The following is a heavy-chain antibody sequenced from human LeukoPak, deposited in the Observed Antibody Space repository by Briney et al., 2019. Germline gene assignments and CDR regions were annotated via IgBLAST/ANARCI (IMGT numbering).Heavy chain of an antibody. Sequence: GGSLRLSCAASGFTFSTYAMSWVRQAPGKGVEWVSAIGGSGDFTYYAEYVRGRFTISRDNSKKTLYLQMNSLRAEDTAVYYCAKADRGWGVITKDWDQGTLVTVSS. CDR3: AKADRGWGVITKD. V-gene: IGHV3-23*01. CDR2: IGGSGDFT. CDR1: GFTFSTYA. J-gene: IGHJ4*02. D-gene: IGHD3-10*01.